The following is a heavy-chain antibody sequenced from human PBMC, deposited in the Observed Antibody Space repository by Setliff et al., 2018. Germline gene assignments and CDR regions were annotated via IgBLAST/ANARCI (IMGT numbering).Heavy chain of an antibody. CDR1: GYSISSGYY. CDR3: ARSDDNFQYPDY. D-gene: IGHD1-1*01. J-gene: IGHJ4*01. CDR2: IYHSGST. Sequence: LSLTCAVSGYSISSGYYWGWIRQPPGKGLEWIGSIYHSGSTYYNPSLKSRVTISVDTSKNQFSLKLSSVTAADTAVYYCARSDDNFQYPDYWGQGTLVTVSS. V-gene: IGHV4-38-2*01.